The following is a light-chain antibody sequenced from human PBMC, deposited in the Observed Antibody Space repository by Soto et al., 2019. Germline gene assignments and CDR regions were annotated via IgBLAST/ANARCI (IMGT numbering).Light chain of an antibody. CDR1: QSVNSNY. V-gene: IGKV3-20*01. J-gene: IGKJ2*01. CDR2: GAS. CDR3: QQYSTSPHT. Sequence: EIVLTQSPGTLSLSPGERATLSCRASQSVNSNYLAWYQQKPGQVPRPLIYGASIRAAGVPDRLSGSGSGTTFTLTISRLEPKDYAVYYCQQYSTSPHTFGQGTKLEIK.